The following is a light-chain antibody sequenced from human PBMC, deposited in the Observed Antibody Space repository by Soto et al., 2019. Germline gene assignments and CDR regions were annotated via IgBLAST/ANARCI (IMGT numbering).Light chain of an antibody. CDR3: QQSFVSPWT. CDR2: EAT. CDR1: QNIHKY. J-gene: IGKJ1*01. V-gene: IGKV1-39*01. Sequence: DIQMTQSPSSLSASVRDRVTISCRSSQNIHKYLNWYQQRPGKAPKLLVYEATSLETGVSSKFSGSGSGTEFTLTINSLQPEDFVTYYCQQSFVSPWTFGQGTNME.